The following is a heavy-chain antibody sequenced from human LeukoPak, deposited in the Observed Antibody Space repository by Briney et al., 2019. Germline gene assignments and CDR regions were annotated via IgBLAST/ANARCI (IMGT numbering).Heavy chain of an antibody. D-gene: IGHD6-19*01. Sequence: GASVKVSCKASGYTFTSYGISWVRQAPGQGLEWMGWISAYNGNTNYAQKLQGRVTMTTDTSTSTAYMELRSLRFDDTAVYYCAREPGIAVAGDFDYWGQGTLVTVSS. J-gene: IGHJ4*02. CDR2: ISAYNGNT. CDR1: GYTFTSYG. V-gene: IGHV1-18*01. CDR3: AREPGIAVAGDFDY.